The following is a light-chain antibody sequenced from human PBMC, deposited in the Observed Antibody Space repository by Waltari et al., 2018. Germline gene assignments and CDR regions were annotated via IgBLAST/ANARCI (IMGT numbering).Light chain of an antibody. CDR2: GNS. V-gene: IGLV1-40*01. J-gene: IGLJ1*01. CDR3: QSYDSSLSGYV. Sequence: QSVLTPPPSLSGAPGQRVTISCTGSSSHIGSGYDVHGYQQLPGTAPKHLIYGNSNRPSGVPDRFSGSKSGTSASLAITGLQAEDEADYYCQSYDSSLSGYVFGTGTKVTVL. CDR1: SSHIGSGYD.